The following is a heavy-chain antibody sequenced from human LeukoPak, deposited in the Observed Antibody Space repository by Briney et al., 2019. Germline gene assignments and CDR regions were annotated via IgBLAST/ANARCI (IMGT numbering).Heavy chain of an antibody. CDR2: ISSSSSHI. V-gene: IGHV3-21*01. Sequence: PGGSLRLSCAASGFTFSDYTMTWVRQAPGGGLECVSSISSSSSHIYYADSVEGRLTISRDNAKNSLYLQINSLRAEDTAVYYCARTIYYYESTSYFSDAFDVWGQGTMVTVSS. CDR1: GFTFSDYT. J-gene: IGHJ3*01. D-gene: IGHD3-22*01. CDR3: ARTIYYYESTSYFSDAFDV.